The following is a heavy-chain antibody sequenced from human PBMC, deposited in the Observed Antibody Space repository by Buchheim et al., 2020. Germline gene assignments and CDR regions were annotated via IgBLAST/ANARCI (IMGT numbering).Heavy chain of an antibody. D-gene: IGHD5-24*01. CDR3: ATQRRDGYNFWDY. Sequence: QLQLQESGPGLVKPSETLSLTCSVSGDSIISRSHYWGWIRQPPGKGLEWVGSILYNGNTYYSPSLKSRVTVLADTSKNQFYLKLSSVTAADTAVYYCATQRRDGYNFWDYWGQGTL. CDR1: GDSIISRSHY. J-gene: IGHJ4*02. V-gene: IGHV4-39*01. CDR2: ILYNGNT.